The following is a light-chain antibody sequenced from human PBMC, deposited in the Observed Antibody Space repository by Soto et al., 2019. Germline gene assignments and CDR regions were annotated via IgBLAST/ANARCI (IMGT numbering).Light chain of an antibody. Sequence: DIQLTQSPSFLSASVGDRVTITCRASQGISSYLAWYQQKPGKAPKLLIYAASTLQSGVPSSFSGSGSGTELTLTISSLQPEDCATYYCQQLNSYPLFGPGTKVDIK. CDR2: AAS. CDR1: QGISSY. CDR3: QQLNSYPL. V-gene: IGKV1-9*01. J-gene: IGKJ3*01.